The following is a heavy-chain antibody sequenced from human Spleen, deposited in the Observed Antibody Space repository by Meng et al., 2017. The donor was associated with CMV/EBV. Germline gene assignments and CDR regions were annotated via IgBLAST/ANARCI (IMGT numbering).Heavy chain of an antibody. CDR2: ITGDSTYI. J-gene: IGHJ6*02. V-gene: IGHV3-21*01. D-gene: IGHD3-10*01. CDR1: GFTFSTYW. Sequence: GESLKISCAASGFTFSTYWMNWVRQVPGKGLEWVSSITGDSTYIYHADSVKGRFTVSRDNAKNSLYLQMDSLRAEDTAVYYCARVGVLRGYYYHYGMDVWGQGTSVTVSS. CDR3: ARVGVLRGYYYHYGMDV.